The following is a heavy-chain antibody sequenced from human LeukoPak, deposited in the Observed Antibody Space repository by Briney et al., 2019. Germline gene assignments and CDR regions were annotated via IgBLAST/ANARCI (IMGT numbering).Heavy chain of an antibody. Sequence: SETLSLTCTVSTGSMISYYWSSLRQPPGKGLEWLGYIYYGGSTNYNPSLKSRVTILVDTSKNQFSLKLSSVTAADTAVYYCAREGAGSYGFRYIDVWGKGTTVTVSS. V-gene: IGHV4-59*01. CDR1: TGSMISYY. CDR2: IYYGGST. CDR3: AREGAGSYGFRYIDV. D-gene: IGHD5-18*01. J-gene: IGHJ6*03.